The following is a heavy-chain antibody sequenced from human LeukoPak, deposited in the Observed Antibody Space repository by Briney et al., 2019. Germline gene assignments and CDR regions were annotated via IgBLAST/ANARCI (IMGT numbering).Heavy chain of an antibody. CDR3: ARGHDSYYYRMDV. D-gene: IGHD5-12*01. CDR1: GLTFSSYA. J-gene: IGHJ6*02. V-gene: IGHV3-30-3*01. CDR2: ISHDGNNK. Sequence: PGGSLRLSCAASGLTFSSYAQYWVRQAPATGLEWVAVISHDGNNKYYADSVKGRITISGDNSKNTLHLQMNSLRAEDTAVYYCARGHDSYYYRMDVWGQGTTVTVSS.